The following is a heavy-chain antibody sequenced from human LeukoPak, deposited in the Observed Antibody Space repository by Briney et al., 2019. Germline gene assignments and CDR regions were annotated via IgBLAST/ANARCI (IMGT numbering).Heavy chain of an antibody. CDR2: IYYSGST. CDR3: AREEDGYNRPLGY. CDR1: GGSIGSSSYY. J-gene: IGHJ4*02. V-gene: IGHV4-39*07. Sequence: SETLSLTCTVSGGSIGSSSYYWGWIRQPPGKGLEWIGSIYYSGSTYYNPSLKSRVTISVDTSKNQFSLKLSSVTAADTAVYYCAREEDGYNRPLGYWGQGTLVTVSS. D-gene: IGHD5-24*01.